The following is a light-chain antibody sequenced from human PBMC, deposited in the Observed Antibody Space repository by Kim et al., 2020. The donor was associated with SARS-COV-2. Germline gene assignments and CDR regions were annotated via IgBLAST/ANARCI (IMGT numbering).Light chain of an antibody. Sequence: SDTFNCKSSPSVFCSADIKNYLDWYQHKPGQPTRLLIYWESTRDSAVPVPFSGSGSGTVFTLTISSLQAEDVAIYYCQLYYNISYNFGQGTKLVI. CDR3: QLYYNISYN. CDR1: PSVFCSADIKNY. V-gene: IGKV4-1*01. CDR2: WES. J-gene: IGKJ2*01.